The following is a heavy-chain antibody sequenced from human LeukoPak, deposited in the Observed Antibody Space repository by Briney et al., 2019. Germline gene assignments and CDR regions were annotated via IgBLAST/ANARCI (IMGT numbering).Heavy chain of an antibody. J-gene: IGHJ4*02. Sequence: ASVKVSCKASGYTFTGYYMHWVRQAPGQGLEWMGRINPNSGGTNYAQKFQGRVTMPRDTSISTAYMELSRLRSDDTAVYYCARDYSRGYSYGADYWGQGTLVTVSS. CDR2: INPNSGGT. V-gene: IGHV1-2*06. D-gene: IGHD5-18*01. CDR1: GYTFTGYY. CDR3: ARDYSRGYSYGADY.